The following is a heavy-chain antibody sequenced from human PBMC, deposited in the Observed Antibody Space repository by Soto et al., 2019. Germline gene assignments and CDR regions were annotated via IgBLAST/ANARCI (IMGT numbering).Heavy chain of an antibody. CDR1: GFTFDDYA. D-gene: IGHD3-3*01. V-gene: IGHV3-9*01. J-gene: IGHJ4*02. Sequence: GGSLRLSCAASGFTFDDYAMDWVRQAPGKGLEWVSGISWNSGSIGYADSVKGRFTISRDNAKNSLYLQMNSLRAEDTALYYCAKGRSYDFHVLDYWGQGTLDTVSS. CDR2: ISWNSGSI. CDR3: AKGRSYDFHVLDY.